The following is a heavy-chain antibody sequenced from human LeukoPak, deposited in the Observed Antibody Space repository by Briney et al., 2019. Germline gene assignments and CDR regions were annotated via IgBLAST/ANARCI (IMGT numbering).Heavy chain of an antibody. CDR3: AREADRSGYYFIDY. D-gene: IGHD3-22*01. Sequence: GGSLRLSCAASGFTFSSYWMHWVRQAPGKGLVWVSRINSDGSSTCYADSVKGPFTISRDNAKNTLYLQMNSLRAEDTAVYYCAREADRSGYYFIDYWGQGTLVTVSS. CDR1: GFTFSSYW. CDR2: INSDGSST. V-gene: IGHV3-74*01. J-gene: IGHJ4*02.